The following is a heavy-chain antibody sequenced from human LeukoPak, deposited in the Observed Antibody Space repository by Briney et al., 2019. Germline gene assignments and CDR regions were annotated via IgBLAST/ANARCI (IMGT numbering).Heavy chain of an antibody. D-gene: IGHD4-17*01. CDR3: ARVAVRRDYDYYYYYMDV. J-gene: IGHJ6*03. V-gene: IGHV1-18*01. CDR1: GGTFSSYA. CDR2: ISAYNGNT. Sequence: RASVKVSCKASGGTFSSYAISWVRQAPGQGLEWMGWISAYNGNTNYAQKLQGRVTMTTDTSTSTAYMELRSLRSDDTAVYYCARVAVRRDYDYYYYYMDVWGKGTTVTVSS.